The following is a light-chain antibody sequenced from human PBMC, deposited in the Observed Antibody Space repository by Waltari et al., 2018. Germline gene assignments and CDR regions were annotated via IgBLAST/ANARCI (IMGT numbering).Light chain of an antibody. Sequence: NFMLTPPHSVSESPGKTVTISCTRSSGSIACNFVQWYQQRPGSSPTTVIEEDNQRPSGVPDRFSGSIDSSSNSASLIISGLKTEDEADYYCQSYDSSNWVFGGGTKLTVL. CDR3: QSYDSSNWV. CDR1: SGSIACNF. J-gene: IGLJ3*02. V-gene: IGLV6-57*01. CDR2: EDN.